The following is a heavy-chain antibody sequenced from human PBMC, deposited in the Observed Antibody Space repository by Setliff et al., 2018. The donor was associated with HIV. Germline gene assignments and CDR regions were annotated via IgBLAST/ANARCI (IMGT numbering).Heavy chain of an antibody. CDR3: ATFGMVRGVPWYFDF. Sequence: PSETLSLTCTVSGGSISSGPYYWSWIRQPAGKGLEWIGHIYTTGSTNYNPSLKSRVTISGDTSKNQFSLKLSSVTAADTAVYYCATFGMVRGVPWYFDFWGQGTLVTVSS. CDR2: IYTTGST. V-gene: IGHV4-61*09. J-gene: IGHJ4*02. CDR1: GGSISSGPYY. D-gene: IGHD3-10*01.